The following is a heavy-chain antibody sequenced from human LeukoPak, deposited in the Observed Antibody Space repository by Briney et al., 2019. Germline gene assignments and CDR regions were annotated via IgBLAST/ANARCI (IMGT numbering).Heavy chain of an antibody. J-gene: IGHJ4*02. V-gene: IGHV4-59*11. Sequence: PSETLSLTCTVSGGSISTQYWSWMRQPPGKGLEWIGYIFNTGSTNFNPSLKSRVTISVDTSKNQFSLKVNSVTAADTVVYYCARVLVTTVTGAFDYWGQGTLVTVSS. CDR1: GGSISTQY. D-gene: IGHD4-17*01. CDR2: IFNTGST. CDR3: ARVLVTTVTGAFDY.